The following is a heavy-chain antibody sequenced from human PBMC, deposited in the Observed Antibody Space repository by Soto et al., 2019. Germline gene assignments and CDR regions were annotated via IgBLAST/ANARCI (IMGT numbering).Heavy chain of an antibody. CDR3: ARELYNAFDT. Sequence: SDTLSLTCTVSGGSISSYYWSWIRQPPGKGLEWIGYIYYSGSTNCNPSLKSRVTISVDTSKNQFSLKLSSVTAADTAVYYCARELYNAFDTWGQGTMVNVSS. CDR1: GGSISSYY. J-gene: IGHJ3*02. CDR2: IYYSGST. D-gene: IGHD1-1*01. V-gene: IGHV4-59*01.